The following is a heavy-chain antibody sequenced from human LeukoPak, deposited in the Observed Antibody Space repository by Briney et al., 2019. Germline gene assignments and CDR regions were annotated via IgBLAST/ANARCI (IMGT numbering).Heavy chain of an antibody. V-gene: IGHV1-2*02. D-gene: IGHD2-15*01. J-gene: IGHJ4*02. CDR1: GYTFTGYC. CDR2: INPNSGGT. CDR3: ARAPHYCSGGSCYSVRFGYFDY. Sequence: ASVKVSCKASGYTFTGYCMHWVRQAPGQGLEWMGWINPNSGGTNYAQKFQGRVTMTRDTSISTAYMELSRLRSDDTAVYYCARAPHYCSGGSCYSVRFGYFDYWGQGTLVTVSS.